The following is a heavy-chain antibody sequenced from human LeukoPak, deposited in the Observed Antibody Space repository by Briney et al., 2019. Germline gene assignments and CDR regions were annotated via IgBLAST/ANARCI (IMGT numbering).Heavy chain of an antibody. V-gene: IGHV4-39*07. CDR2: IYYSGST. CDR3: ASRYYDILTGYLYFDY. D-gene: IGHD3-9*01. CDR1: GGSISTSNYY. Sequence: SETLSLTCTVSGGSISTSNYYWGWIRQPPGKGLEWIGSIYYSGSTYYNPSLKSRVTISVDTSKNQFSLKLSSVTAADTAVYYCASRYYDILTGYLYFDYWGQGTLVTVPS. J-gene: IGHJ4*02.